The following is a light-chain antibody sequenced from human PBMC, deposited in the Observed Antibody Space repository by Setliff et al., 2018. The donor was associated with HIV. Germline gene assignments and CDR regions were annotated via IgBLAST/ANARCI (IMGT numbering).Light chain of an antibody. J-gene: IGLJ1*01. V-gene: IGLV1-44*01. CDR2: SDN. Sequence: QSVLTQPPSASGTSGQTVTISCSGSTSNIGSNSVNWYQQLPGMAPKLLIYSDNQRPSGVPDRFSGSKSGTSASLAISGLQSEDEADYYCAAWDDSLNGFYVFGTGTKVTVL. CDR1: TSNIGSNS. CDR3: AAWDDSLNGFYV.